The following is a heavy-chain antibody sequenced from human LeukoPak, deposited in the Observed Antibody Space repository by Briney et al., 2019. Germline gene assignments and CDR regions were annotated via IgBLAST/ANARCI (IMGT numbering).Heavy chain of an antibody. Sequence: SVKVSCKASGGTFTSYAISWGRQAPGQGLEWMGRIIPILGIANYAQKFQGRVTITADKSASTAYMEVGRLRSEGTAVYYCARGWDIVVVVAATDDAFDIWGQGTMVTVSS. J-gene: IGHJ3*02. CDR3: ARGWDIVVVVAATDDAFDI. CDR2: IIPILGIA. D-gene: IGHD2-15*01. CDR1: GGTFTSYA. V-gene: IGHV1-69*04.